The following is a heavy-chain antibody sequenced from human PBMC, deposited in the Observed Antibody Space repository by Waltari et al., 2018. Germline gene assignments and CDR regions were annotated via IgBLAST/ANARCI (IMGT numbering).Heavy chain of an antibody. CDR2: IYFGGST. D-gene: IGHD1-7*01. V-gene: IGHV4-39*01. J-gene: IGHJ3*02. CDR1: GGSIRSDSHY. CDR3: ARQSGITINEAAFDI. Sequence: QLHLQESGPGLVEPSATLSLTCSVSGGSIRSDSHYWVWIRQPPGKGLEWFGSIYFGGSTYYNPSLRSRLTISADTSKNQFSLRLTSVTASDTAVYYCARQSGITINEAAFDIWGPGTMVTVPS.